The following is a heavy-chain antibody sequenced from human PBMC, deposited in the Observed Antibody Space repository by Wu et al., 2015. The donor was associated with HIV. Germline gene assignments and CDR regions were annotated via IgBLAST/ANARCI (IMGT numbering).Heavy chain of an antibody. CDR1: GYTFTSYY. J-gene: IGHJ3*02. V-gene: IGHV1-46*01. Sequence: QVQLVQSGAEVKKPGASVKVSCKASGYTFTSYYLHWVRQAPGEGLEWMGIIHPSGSYTNSAQKFQGRVTMITDTSTSTVYMELSSLRSEDTAVYYCARKAFDIWGQGTMVTVSS. CDR3: ARKAFDI. CDR2: IHPSGSYT.